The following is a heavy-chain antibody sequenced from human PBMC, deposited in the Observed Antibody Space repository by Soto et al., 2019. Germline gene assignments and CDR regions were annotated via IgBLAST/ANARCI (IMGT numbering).Heavy chain of an antibody. CDR1: GGSVSSGDYY. D-gene: IGHD5-18*01. V-gene: IGHV4-61*08. CDR2: IYYSGNT. Sequence: LSLTCTVSGGSVSSGDYYWSWIRQPPGKGLEWIGYIYYSGNTNYNPSLKSRVIISVDTSKNLFSLKLTSVTAADTAVYYCARIPVDTSMIYWLDPWRQGTLVTVSS. CDR3: ARIPVDTSMIYWLDP. J-gene: IGHJ5*02.